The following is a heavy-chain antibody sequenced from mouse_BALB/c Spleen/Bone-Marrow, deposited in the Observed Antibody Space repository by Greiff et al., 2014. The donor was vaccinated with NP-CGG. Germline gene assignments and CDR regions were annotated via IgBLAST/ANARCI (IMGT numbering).Heavy chain of an antibody. D-gene: IGHD1-1*01. J-gene: IGHJ1*01. CDR1: GNTFSSYW. V-gene: IGHV1-9*01. CDR2: ILPGSGST. CDR3: AREDGLWYFDV. Sequence: VQVVESGAELMKPGASVKISCKATGNTFSSYWIEWVKQRPGHGLEWIGEILPGSGSTNYNEKFKGKATFTADTSSNTAYMQLSSLTSEDSAVYYCAREDGLWYFDVWGAGTTVTVSS.